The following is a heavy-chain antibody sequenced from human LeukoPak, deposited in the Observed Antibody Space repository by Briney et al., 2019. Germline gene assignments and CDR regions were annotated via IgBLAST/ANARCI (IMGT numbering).Heavy chain of an antibody. CDR3: ATVFKY. V-gene: IGHV3-74*01. CDR1: GFSLSSNW. CDR2: MSEDGSGT. J-gene: IGHJ4*02. Sequence: GGSLRLSCAVSGFSLSSNWMHWVRQAPGKGLEWVSRMSEDGSGTSYADSVKGRFTIYRDNAKNTVYLQMNSLRAEDSAVYYCATVFKYWGQGTPVTVSS.